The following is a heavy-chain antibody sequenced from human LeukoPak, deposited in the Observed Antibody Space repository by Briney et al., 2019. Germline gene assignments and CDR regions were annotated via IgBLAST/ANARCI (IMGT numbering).Heavy chain of an antibody. CDR3: ARELIAAAGTFDP. V-gene: IGHV1-2*02. J-gene: IGHJ5*02. D-gene: IGHD6-13*01. Sequence: ASVNVSFKASGYTFTGYYMHWVRQAPGQGLEGMGWISPNSGGTNYAQKFQGRVTMTRDTSISTAYMELSRLRSDDTAVYYCARELIAAAGTFDPWGQGTLVTVSS. CDR1: GYTFTGYY. CDR2: ISPNSGGT.